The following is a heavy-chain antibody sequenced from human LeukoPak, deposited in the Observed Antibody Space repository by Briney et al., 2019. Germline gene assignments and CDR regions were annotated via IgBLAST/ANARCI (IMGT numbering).Heavy chain of an antibody. D-gene: IGHD2-2*01. CDR3: ARAYCSSITCFE. CDR1: GFIVSRYS. V-gene: IGHV3-48*01. Sequence: TGGSLRLSCAASGFIVSRYSMTWVRQAPGKGLEWVSSISTSYSGIYYADSVKGRFTISRDNAKNSLYLQMDSLRVDDTAVYYCARAYCSSITCFEWGQGTLVTVSS. J-gene: IGHJ4*02. CDR2: ISTSYSGI.